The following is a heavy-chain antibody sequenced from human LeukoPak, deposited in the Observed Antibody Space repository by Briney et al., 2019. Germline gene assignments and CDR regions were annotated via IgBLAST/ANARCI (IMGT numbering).Heavy chain of an antibody. CDR2: IYHSGST. J-gene: IGHJ3*02. D-gene: IGHD2-21*02. CDR1: GGSISSYY. Sequence: SETLSLTCTVSGGSISSYYWSWIRQPPGKGLEWIGSIYHSGSTYYNPSLKSRGTMSVDTSKKQLSLNLRSVTAADTAVYYCARETSHIVVVTANLYAFDIWGQGTMVTVSS. CDR3: ARETSHIVVVTANLYAFDI. V-gene: IGHV4-59*04.